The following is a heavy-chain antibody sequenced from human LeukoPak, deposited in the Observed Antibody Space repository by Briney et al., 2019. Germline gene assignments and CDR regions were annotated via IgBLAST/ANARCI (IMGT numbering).Heavy chain of an antibody. Sequence: RASVKVSCKASGYTFTSYDINWVRQATGQGLEWMGWMNPNSGNTGYAQKFQGRVTITRNTSISTAYMELSSLRSEDTAVYYCARDPKLYFDWYGTYYFDYWGQGTLVTVSS. CDR2: MNPNSGNT. J-gene: IGHJ4*02. D-gene: IGHD3-9*01. CDR1: GYTFTSYD. CDR3: ARDPKLYFDWYGTYYFDY. V-gene: IGHV1-8*03.